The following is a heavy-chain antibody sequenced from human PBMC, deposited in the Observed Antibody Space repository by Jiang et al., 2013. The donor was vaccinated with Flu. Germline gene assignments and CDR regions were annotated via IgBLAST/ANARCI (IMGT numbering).Heavy chain of an antibody. D-gene: IGHD3-22*01. CDR3: ARMGYMVYYYDSSGYLWSSAFDI. CDR1: GGSISSYY. J-gene: IGHJ3*02. V-gene: IGHV4-59*01. CDR2: IYYSGST. Sequence: GSGLVKPSETLSLTCTVSGGSISSYYWSWIRQPPGKGLEWIGYIYYSGSTNYNPSLKSRVTISVDTSKNQFSLKLSSVTAADTAVYYCARMGYMVYYYDSSGYLWSSAFDIWGQGTMVTVSS.